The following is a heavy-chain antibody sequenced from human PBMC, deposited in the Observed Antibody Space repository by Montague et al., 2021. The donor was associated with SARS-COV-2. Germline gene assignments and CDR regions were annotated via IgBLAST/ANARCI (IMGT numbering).Heavy chain of an antibody. CDR3: ARGWVATIPHMDN. Sequence: CAISGDSVSINSAAWNWIRQSPSRGLEWLVGTYYRSKWHNDYAVSVKSRITINPDTSKNQFSLQLKSVTPEDTAVYYCARGWVATIPHMDNWGQGSLVIVSS. CDR2: TYYRSKWHN. V-gene: IGHV6-1*01. D-gene: IGHD5-12*01. J-gene: IGHJ4*02. CDR1: GDSVSINSAA.